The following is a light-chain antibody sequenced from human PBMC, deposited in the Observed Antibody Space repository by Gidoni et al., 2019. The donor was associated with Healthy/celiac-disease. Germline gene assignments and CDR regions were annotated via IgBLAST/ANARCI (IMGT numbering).Light chain of an antibody. J-gene: IGLJ1*01. CDR1: SSDVGDYNY. Sequence: QSALTQPASVSGSPGQSITISCTGTSSDVGDYNYVSWYQQHPGKAPKLMIYEVSNRPSGASNRFAGSKSGNTASLTISGLQAEDEADYYCSSYTSRKIHVFGTGTKVTVL. V-gene: IGLV2-14*01. CDR2: EVS. CDR3: SSYTSRKIHV.